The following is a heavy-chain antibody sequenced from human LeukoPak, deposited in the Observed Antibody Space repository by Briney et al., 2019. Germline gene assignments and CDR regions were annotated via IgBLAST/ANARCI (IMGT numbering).Heavy chain of an antibody. V-gene: IGHV3-30*10. CDR2: ISYDGSNK. CDR1: GFTFSSYA. J-gene: IGHJ6*03. D-gene: IGHD3-22*01. CDR3: AREYGGNYYDSSGYFGELQVYYYYYMDV. Sequence: PGGSLRLSCAASGFTFSSYAMHWVRQAPGKGLEWVAVISYDGSNKYYTDSMKGRFTISRDNSKNTLYLQMNSLRAEDTAVYYCAREYGGNYYDSSGYFGELQVYYYYYMDVWGKGTTVTVSS.